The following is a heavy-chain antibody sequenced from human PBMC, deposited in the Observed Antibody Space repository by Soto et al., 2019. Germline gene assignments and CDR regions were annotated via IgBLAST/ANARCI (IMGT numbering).Heavy chain of an antibody. J-gene: IGHJ4*02. CDR3: ARLLVVGGYHSDY. V-gene: IGHV4-39*01. CDR2: IYYSGST. D-gene: IGHD2-2*01. CDR1: GGSISSSSYY. Sequence: QLQLQESGPGLVKPSETLSLTCTVSGGSISSSSYYWGWIRQPPGKGLEWIGSIYYSGSTYYNPSLKSRVTISVDTSKNQFSLKLSSVTAADTAVYYCARLLVVGGYHSDYWGQGTLVTVSS.